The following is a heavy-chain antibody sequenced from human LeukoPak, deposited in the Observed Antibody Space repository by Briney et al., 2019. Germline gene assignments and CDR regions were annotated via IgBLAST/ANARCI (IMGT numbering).Heavy chain of an antibody. V-gene: IGHV4-39*01. Sequence: SETLSFTCTVSGGSISSTNYYWDWIRQPPGKGLEWIGSFYYSGRTYYNPSLKSRVTISVDTTKNQFFLKLNSVTAADTAVYYCASSTVDTVMVTANFDYWGQGTLVTVSS. CDR2: FYYSGRT. J-gene: IGHJ4*02. CDR3: ASSTVDTVMVTANFDY. D-gene: IGHD5-18*01. CDR1: GGSISSTNYY.